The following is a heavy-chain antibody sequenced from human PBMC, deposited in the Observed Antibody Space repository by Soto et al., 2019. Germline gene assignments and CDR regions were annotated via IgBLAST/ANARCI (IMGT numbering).Heavy chain of an antibody. D-gene: IGHD2-21*02. J-gene: IGHJ6*02. Sequence: QVQLVQSGAEVKKPGSSVKVSCKASGGTFSSYTISWVRQASGQGLEWMGRIIPILGIANYAQKFQGRVTITADKSTSTAYMELSSLRSEDTAVYYCARSGGNSPYYYGMDVWGQGTTVTVSS. V-gene: IGHV1-69*02. CDR1: GGTFSSYT. CDR3: ARSGGNSPYYYGMDV. CDR2: IIPILGIA.